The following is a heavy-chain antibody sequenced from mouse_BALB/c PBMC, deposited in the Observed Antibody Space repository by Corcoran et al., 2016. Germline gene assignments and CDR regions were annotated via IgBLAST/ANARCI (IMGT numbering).Heavy chain of an antibody. Sequence: DVQLQESGPGLVKPSQSLSLTCSVTGYSITSGYYWNWIRQFPGNKLEWMGYISYDGSNNYNPSLKNRISITRDTSKNQFFLKLNSVTTEDTATYYCAREDGNYPYYYAMDYWGQGTSVAVSS. J-gene: IGHJ4*01. D-gene: IGHD2-1*01. CDR3: AREDGNYPYYYAMDY. CDR2: ISYDGSN. V-gene: IGHV3-6*02. CDR1: GYSITSGYY.